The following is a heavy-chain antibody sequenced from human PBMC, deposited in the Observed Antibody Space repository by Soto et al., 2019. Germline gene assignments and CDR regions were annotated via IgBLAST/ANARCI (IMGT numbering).Heavy chain of an antibody. CDR1: GGSISSGGYY. CDR2: IYYSGST. J-gene: IGHJ4*02. Sequence: QVQLQESGPGLVKPSQTLSLTCTVSGGSISSGGYYWSSIRQHPGKGLEWIGYIYYSGSTYYNPSLKSRVTISVDTSKNQVSLKLSSVTAADTAVYYCAWFGELLWGYGYWGQGTLVTVSS. D-gene: IGHD3-10*01. CDR3: AWFGELLWGYGY. V-gene: IGHV4-31*03.